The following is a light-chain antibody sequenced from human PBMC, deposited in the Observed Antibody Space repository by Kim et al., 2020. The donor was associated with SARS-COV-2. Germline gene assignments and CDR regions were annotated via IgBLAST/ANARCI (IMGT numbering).Light chain of an antibody. CDR1: QSISSW. Sequence: ASVGDRDTITCRASQSISSWLAWYQQKPGKAPKLLIYDASSLESGVPSRFSGSGSGTEFTLTISSLQPDDFATYYCQQYNSYSQTFGQGTKVDIK. J-gene: IGKJ1*01. CDR2: DAS. V-gene: IGKV1-5*01. CDR3: QQYNSYSQT.